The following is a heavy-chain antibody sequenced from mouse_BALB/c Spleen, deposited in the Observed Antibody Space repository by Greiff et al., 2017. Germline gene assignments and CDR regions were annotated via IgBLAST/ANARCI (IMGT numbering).Heavy chain of an antibody. V-gene: IGHV3-8*02. CDR1: GDSITSGY. D-gene: IGHD1-1*01. CDR3: ARRDLRYWYFDV. CDR2: ISYSGST. Sequence: EVKLQESGPSLVKPSQTLSLTCSVTGDSITSGYWNWIRKFPGNKLEYMGYISYSGSTYYNPSLKSRISITRDTSKNQYYLQLNSVTTEDTATYYCARRDLRYWYFDVWGAGTTVTVSS. J-gene: IGHJ1*01.